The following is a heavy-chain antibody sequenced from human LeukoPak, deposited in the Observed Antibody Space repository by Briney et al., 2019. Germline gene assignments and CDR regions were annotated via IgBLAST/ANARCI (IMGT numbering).Heavy chain of an antibody. CDR1: GDSISSSSYY. D-gene: IGHD3-10*01. Sequence: KPSETLSLTCTVSGDSISSSSYYWGWIRQPPGKGLEWIGSINYSGNTYSNPSLKSRVTISVDTSMNQFSLKLSSVTAADTALYYCASHKLWGDAYFDYWGQGTLVTVSS. CDR3: ASHKLWGDAYFDY. V-gene: IGHV4-39*01. J-gene: IGHJ4*02. CDR2: INYSGNT.